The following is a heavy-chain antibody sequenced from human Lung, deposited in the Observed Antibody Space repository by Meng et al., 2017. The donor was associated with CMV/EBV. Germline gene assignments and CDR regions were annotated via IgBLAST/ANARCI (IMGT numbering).Heavy chain of an antibody. CDR1: GFTFSSYW. D-gene: IGHD5-12*01. J-gene: IGHJ3*02. V-gene: IGHV3-7*01. CDR3: ARDTGYDDAFDI. Sequence: GEXXKIPCAASGFTFSSYWMSWVRQAPGKGLEWVANIKQDGSEKYYVDSVKGRFTISRDNAKNSLYLQMNSLRAEDTAVYYCARDTGYDDAFDIWGQGTMVTVSS. CDR2: IKQDGSEK.